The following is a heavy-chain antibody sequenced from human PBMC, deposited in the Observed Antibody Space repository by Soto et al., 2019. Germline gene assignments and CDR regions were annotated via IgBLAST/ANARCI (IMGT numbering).Heavy chain of an antibody. CDR3: AHRWLSYGMDV. J-gene: IGHJ6*02. Sequence: QITLKESGPTLVKPTQTLTLTCTFSGFSLSTSRVGVGWIRQPPGKALEWLALIYWDDDKRYSPSLKSRLTITKDTSKNQVVLTMTNMDPVDTATYYCAHRWLSYGMDVWGQGTTVTVSS. D-gene: IGHD6-19*01. V-gene: IGHV2-5*02. CDR1: GFSLSTSRVG. CDR2: IYWDDDK.